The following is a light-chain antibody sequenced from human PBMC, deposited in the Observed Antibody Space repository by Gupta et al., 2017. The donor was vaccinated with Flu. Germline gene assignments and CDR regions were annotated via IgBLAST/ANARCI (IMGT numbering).Light chain of an antibody. CDR1: QSLLHTYTYNY. V-gene: IGKV2-28*01. CDR2: LGS. Sequence: DIVMTQSPLSLPVTPGEPASISCRSSQSLLHTYTYNYLDWYLQKPGQSPQLLIYLGSNRASGVPDRFSCSGSGTNFTLKISRVEAEDVGVYYCMQTLQTPWTFGQGTKVEVK. CDR3: MQTLQTPWT. J-gene: IGKJ1*01.